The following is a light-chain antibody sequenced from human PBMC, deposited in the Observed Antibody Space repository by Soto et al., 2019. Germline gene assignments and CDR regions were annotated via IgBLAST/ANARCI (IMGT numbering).Light chain of an antibody. V-gene: IGKV1-5*01. J-gene: IGKJ3*01. Sequence: DIQMTQSPSTLSASVGDRVTITCRASQRISRYLAWYQQKPGEAPKLLIYDASSLQSGVPSRFSGSGSGTEFSLSITGLQPDDSATYYCQYYRGLSSFGPGTKVDIK. CDR3: QYYRGLSS. CDR1: QRISRY. CDR2: DAS.